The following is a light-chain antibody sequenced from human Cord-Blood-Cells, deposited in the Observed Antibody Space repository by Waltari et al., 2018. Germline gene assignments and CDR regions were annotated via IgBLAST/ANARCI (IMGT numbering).Light chain of an antibody. Sequence: ELVSTQSTAPLSVSPAERATLSCRASQSVSSNLSWYQQKPGQAPRLLIYGASTRATGIPARFSGSGSGTEFTLTISSLQSEDFAVYYCQQYNNWPYTFGQGTKLEIK. CDR1: QSVSSN. CDR2: GAS. V-gene: IGKV3-15*01. CDR3: QQYNNWPYT. J-gene: IGKJ2*01.